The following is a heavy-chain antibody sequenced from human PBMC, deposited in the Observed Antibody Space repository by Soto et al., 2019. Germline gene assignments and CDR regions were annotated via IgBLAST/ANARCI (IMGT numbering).Heavy chain of an antibody. D-gene: IGHD6-19*01. CDR1: GFTFSSYE. J-gene: IGHJ4*02. CDR3: ARVAAVAGTSEWSFDY. CDR2: ISSSGSTI. Sequence: EVQLVESGGGLVQPGGSLRLSCAASGFTFSSYEMNWVRQAPGKGLEWVSYISSSGSTIYYADSVKGRFTISRDNAKNSLNLQMNRLRAEDKAVYYCARVAAVAGTSEWSFDYWGQGTLVTVSS. V-gene: IGHV3-48*03.